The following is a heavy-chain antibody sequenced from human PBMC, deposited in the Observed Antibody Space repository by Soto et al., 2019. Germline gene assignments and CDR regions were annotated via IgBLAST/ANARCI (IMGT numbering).Heavy chain of an antibody. CDR1: GGSSSGYY. J-gene: IGHJ4*02. Sequence: PSETLSLTCAVYGGSSSGYYWSWIRQPPGKGLEWIGEINHSGSTNYNPSLKSRVTISVDTSKNQFSLKLSSVTAADTAVYYCARDKGWFDYWGQGTLVTVSS. CDR3: ARDKGWFDY. V-gene: IGHV4-34*01. CDR2: INHSGST. D-gene: IGHD6-19*01.